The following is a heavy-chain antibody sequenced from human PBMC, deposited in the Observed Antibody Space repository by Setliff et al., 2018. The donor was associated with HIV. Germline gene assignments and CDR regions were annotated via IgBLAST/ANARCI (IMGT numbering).Heavy chain of an antibody. CDR1: GYTFTNYA. Sequence: ASVKVSCKASGYTFTNYAMHWVRQAPGQRLEWMGWINAGSGATIYAQKFQGSVTTTTDTSTSTVDMELRNLRSDDTAVYFCARGGPARVALLYWFDPWGQGTLVTVSS. V-gene: IGHV1-3*01. CDR2: INAGSGAT. CDR3: ARGGPARVALLYWFDP. D-gene: IGHD2-21*01. J-gene: IGHJ5*02.